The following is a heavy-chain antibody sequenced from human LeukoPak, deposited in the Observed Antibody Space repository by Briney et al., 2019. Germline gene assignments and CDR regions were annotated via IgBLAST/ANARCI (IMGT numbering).Heavy chain of an antibody. CDR2: ISAYNGNT. V-gene: IGHV1-18*04. CDR3: ARSSDYYGSGAFDP. Sequence: ASVKVSCKASGYTFTSYGISWVRQAPGQGLEWMGWISAYNGNTNYAQKLQGRVTMTTDTSTSTAYMELRGLRSDDTAVYYCARSSDYYGSGAFDPWGQGTLVTVSS. CDR1: GYTFTSYG. D-gene: IGHD3-10*01. J-gene: IGHJ5*02.